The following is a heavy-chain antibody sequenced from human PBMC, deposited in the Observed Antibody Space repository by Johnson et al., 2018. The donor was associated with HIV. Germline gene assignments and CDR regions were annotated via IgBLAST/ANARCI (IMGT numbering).Heavy chain of an antibody. CDR3: ARGVVGVLSNALDI. Sequence: QVHLVESGGGVVQPGGSLRLPCVASGFTLSNYGMHWVRQAPGKGLEWVAFIRYDGGNKYYSDSVKGRFTISRDNSKNTLYLQMNSLRPEDTAVYYCARGVVGVLSNALDIWGQGTMVSVSS. CDR2: IRYDGGNK. V-gene: IGHV3-30*02. D-gene: IGHD3-16*01. J-gene: IGHJ3*02. CDR1: GFTLSNYG.